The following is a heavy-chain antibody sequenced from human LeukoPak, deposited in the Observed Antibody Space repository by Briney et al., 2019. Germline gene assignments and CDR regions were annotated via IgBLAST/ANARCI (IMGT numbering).Heavy chain of an antibody. CDR3: ATTRGHCSSSSCPWWYFDL. V-gene: IGHV5-51*01. CDR2: IYPGDSDT. Sequence: GESLKISCKGSGYSFSSYWIGWVRQMPGKGLEWMGIIYPGDSDTRYSPSFQGQVTISADKSISTAYLHWSSLKASDTAKYYCATTRGHCSSSSCPWWYFDLWGRGTLVTVSS. J-gene: IGHJ2*01. CDR1: GYSFSSYW. D-gene: IGHD2-2*01.